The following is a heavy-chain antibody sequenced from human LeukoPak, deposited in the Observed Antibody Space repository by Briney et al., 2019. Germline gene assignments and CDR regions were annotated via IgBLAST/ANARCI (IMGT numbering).Heavy chain of an antibody. V-gene: IGHV3-30*02. CDR3: AKDSALLDYYDSSGYSPRDY. D-gene: IGHD3-22*01. CDR1: GFTFSSYG. Sequence: GGSLRLPCAASGFTFSSYGMHWVRQAPGKGLEWVAFIRYDGSNKYYADSVKGRFTISRDNSKNTLYLQMNSLRAEDTAVYYCAKDSALLDYYDSSGYSPRDYWGQGTLVTVSS. CDR2: IRYDGSNK. J-gene: IGHJ4*02.